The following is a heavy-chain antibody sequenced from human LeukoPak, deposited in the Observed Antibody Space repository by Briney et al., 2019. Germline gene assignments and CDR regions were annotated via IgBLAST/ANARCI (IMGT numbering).Heavy chain of an antibody. CDR1: GVSISSSNW. J-gene: IGHJ3*02. CDR2: IYHSGST. D-gene: IGHD3-22*01. V-gene: IGHV4-4*02. CDR3: ARVVYYYDSSGSYPNAFDI. Sequence: PSGTLSLTCAVSGVSISSSNWWSWVRQPPGKGLEWIGEIYHSGSTSYNPSLKSRVTISVDKSKNQFSLKLSSVTAADTAVYYCARVVYYYDSSGSYPNAFDIWGQGTMVTVSS.